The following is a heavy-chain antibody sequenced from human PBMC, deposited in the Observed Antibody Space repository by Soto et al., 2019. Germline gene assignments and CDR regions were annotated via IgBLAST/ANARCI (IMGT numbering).Heavy chain of an antibody. CDR2: IYYSGST. D-gene: IGHD3-3*01. Sequence: QVQLQESGPGLVKPSQTLSLTCTVSGGSISSGGYYWSWIRQHPGKGLEWIGYIYYSGSTYYNPSLENRVTISVDTSKNQFSLKLSSVTAADTAVYYCARSGKGITVFGVVSHFDYWGQGTLVTVCS. CDR1: GGSISSGGYY. V-gene: IGHV4-31*03. CDR3: ARSGKGITVFGVVSHFDY. J-gene: IGHJ4*02.